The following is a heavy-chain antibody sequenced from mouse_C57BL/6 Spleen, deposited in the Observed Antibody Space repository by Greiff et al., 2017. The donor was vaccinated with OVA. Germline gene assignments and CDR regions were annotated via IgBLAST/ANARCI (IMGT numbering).Heavy chain of an antibody. CDR3: ARKPSYYYGSSYCWYFDV. Sequence: VKLMESGPGLVAPSQSLSITCTVSGFSLTSYAISWVRQPPGKGLEWLGVIWTGGGTNYNSALKSRLSISKDNSKSQVFLKMNSLQTDDTARYYCARKPSYYYGSSYCWYFDVWGTGTTVTVSS. CDR1: GFSLTSYA. V-gene: IGHV2-9-1*01. CDR2: IWTGGGT. D-gene: IGHD1-1*01. J-gene: IGHJ1*03.